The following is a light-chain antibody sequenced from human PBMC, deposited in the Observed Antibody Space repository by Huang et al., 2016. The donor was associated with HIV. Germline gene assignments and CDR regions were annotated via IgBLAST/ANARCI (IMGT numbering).Light chain of an antibody. Sequence: VLTQSPGTLSLSPGERATLSCRASQSVSSSYLPWYQQKLGQPPRLLIYGAVSRATGIPDMFSGSGSGTDFTLTISRLEPEDFAVYYCHHYGSSPQTFGQGTKVKIK. J-gene: IGKJ1*01. CDR1: QSVSSSY. CDR3: HHYGSSPQT. CDR2: GAV. V-gene: IGKV3-20*01.